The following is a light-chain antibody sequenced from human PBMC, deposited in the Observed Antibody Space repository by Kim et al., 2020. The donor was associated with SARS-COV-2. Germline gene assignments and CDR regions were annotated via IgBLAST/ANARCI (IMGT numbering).Light chain of an antibody. CDR3: NSRDSSGNVV. V-gene: IGLV3-19*01. CDR1: SLSSYY. CDR2: GKN. J-gene: IGLJ2*01. Sequence: VALGQTVGITCQGDSLSSYYASWYQQKPGQAPVLVIYGKNNRPSGIPDRFSGSSSGNTASLTITGAQAEDEADYYCNSRDSSGNVVFGGGTQLTVL.